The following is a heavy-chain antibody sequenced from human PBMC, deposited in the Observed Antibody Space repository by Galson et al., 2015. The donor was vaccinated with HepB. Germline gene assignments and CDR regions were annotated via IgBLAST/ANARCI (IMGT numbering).Heavy chain of an antibody. D-gene: IGHD3-22*01. CDR3: ATLIHYWHSSDYDSNYYFDL. Sequence: QSGAEVKKPGESLRISCQGSGYSFTSYWISWVRQMPGKGLEWMGKITPSDSHTTYNPSFQGHVTISADKSIRTAYLQWDSLKASDTATYYCATLIHYWHSSDYDSNYYFDLWGRGTLVTVSS. CDR2: ITPSDSHT. J-gene: IGHJ2*01. CDR1: GYSFTSYW. V-gene: IGHV5-10-1*01.